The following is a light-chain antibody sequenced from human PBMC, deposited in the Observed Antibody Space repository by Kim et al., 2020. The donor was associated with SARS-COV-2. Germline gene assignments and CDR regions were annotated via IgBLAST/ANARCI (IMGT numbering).Light chain of an antibody. Sequence: SSELTQDPAVSVALGQTVRITCQGDSLRSYYASWYQQKPGQAPVLVIYGKNNRPSGIPDRFSGSSSGNTASLIITGAQAEDEADYYCNSRDSSGNHPFGGGTQLTVL. CDR3: NSRDSSGNHP. J-gene: IGLJ2*01. V-gene: IGLV3-19*01. CDR2: GKN. CDR1: SLRSYY.